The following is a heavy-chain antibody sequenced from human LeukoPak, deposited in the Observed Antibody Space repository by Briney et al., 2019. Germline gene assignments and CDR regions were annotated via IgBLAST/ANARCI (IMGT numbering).Heavy chain of an antibody. CDR3: ARRMVVAATYYYGMDV. V-gene: IGHV1-18*01. D-gene: IGHD2-15*01. J-gene: IGHJ6*02. Sequence: ASVKVSCKASGYTFTSYGISWVRQAPGQGLEWMGWISAYNGNTNYAQKLQGRVTMTTDTSTSTAYMELRSLRSDDTAVYYCARRMVVAATYYYGMDVWGQGTTVTVSS. CDR1: GYTFTSYG. CDR2: ISAYNGNT.